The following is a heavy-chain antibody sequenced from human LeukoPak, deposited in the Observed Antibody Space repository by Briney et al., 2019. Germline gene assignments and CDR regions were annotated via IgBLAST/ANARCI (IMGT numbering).Heavy chain of an antibody. D-gene: IGHD2-2*01. J-gene: IGHJ4*02. CDR2: ISGSGGST. V-gene: IGHV3-23*01. CDR3: AKDQGSYCSSTSCYPDY. CDR1: GFTFSSYA. Sequence: GGSLRLSCAASGFTFSSYAMSWVRQAPGKGLEWVSAISGSGGSTYYADSVKGRFTTSRDNSKNTLYLQMNSLRAEDTAVYYCAKDQGSYCSSTSCYPDYWGQGTLVTVSS.